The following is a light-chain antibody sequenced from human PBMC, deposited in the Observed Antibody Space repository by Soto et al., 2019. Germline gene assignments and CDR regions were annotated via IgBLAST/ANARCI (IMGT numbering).Light chain of an antibody. CDR2: DAS. CDR1: QSISNY. V-gene: IGKV3-11*01. Sequence: EMKQAPSIRSESQGDRVTLSCLASQSISNYFVWYQQKPGQAPRLLIYDASKRAAGIPARFSGSGSGTDFTLTISSLEPEDFAVYYCQQRSNWPWTFGQGTKVDIK. J-gene: IGKJ1*01. CDR3: QQRSNWPWT.